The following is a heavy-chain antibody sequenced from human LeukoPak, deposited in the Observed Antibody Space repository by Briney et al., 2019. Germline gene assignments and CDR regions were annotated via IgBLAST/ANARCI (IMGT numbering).Heavy chain of an antibody. CDR2: IYYSGST. V-gene: IGHV4-30-4*01. CDR1: GGSISSGDYY. Sequence: SQTLSLTCTVSGGSISSGDYYWSWIRQPPGKGLEWIGYIYYSGSTYYNPSLKSRVTISVDTSKNQFSLKLSSVTAADTAVYYCARDPLNWNDAPTGIWGQGTMVTVSS. CDR3: ARDPLNWNDAPTGI. D-gene: IGHD1-1*01. J-gene: IGHJ3*02.